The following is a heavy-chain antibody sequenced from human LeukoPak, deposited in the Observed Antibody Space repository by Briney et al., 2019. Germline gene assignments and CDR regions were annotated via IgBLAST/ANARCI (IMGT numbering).Heavy chain of an antibody. CDR2: IGVAGGNT. CDR3: ARGTGYGDYGGTWFYYYYRDV. D-gene: IGHD4-17*01. V-gene: IGHV1-58*02. Sequence: ASVKVSCKASGFTFSNSAIQWVRQARGQRLEWIGRIGVAGGNTNYAQTFQGRITITTDKSTSTAYMELSRLRSDATAVYYCARGTGYGDYGGTWFYYYYRDVWGEGTTVPVSS. CDR1: GFTFSNSA. J-gene: IGHJ6*03.